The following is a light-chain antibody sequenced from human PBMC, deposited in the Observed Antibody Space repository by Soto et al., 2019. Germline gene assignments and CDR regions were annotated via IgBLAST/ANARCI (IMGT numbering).Light chain of an antibody. CDR2: GAS. V-gene: IGKV3-15*01. CDR1: QSLNTD. Sequence: EILMTQSPDSLSVSPGETATLSCRASQSLNTDLAGYHQKPGQAPRLLLYGASTRATRISTRFSGGGSGTEFTLTISCLQSEDSAVYYCQQYKSWPPITFGRGTRLEI. J-gene: IGKJ5*01. CDR3: QQYKSWPPIT.